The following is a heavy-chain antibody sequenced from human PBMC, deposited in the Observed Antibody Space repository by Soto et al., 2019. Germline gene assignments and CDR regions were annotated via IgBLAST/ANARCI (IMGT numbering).Heavy chain of an antibody. CDR3: ASGVYSSSLLY. CDR1: GGSVSSGSYY. Sequence: SETLSLTCTVSGGSVSSGSYYWSWFRQPPGKGLEWIGYIYYSGSTNYNPSLKSRVTISVDTSKNQFSLKLSSVTAADTAVYYCASGVYSSSLLYWGQGTLVTVSS. V-gene: IGHV4-61*01. J-gene: IGHJ4*02. D-gene: IGHD6-6*01. CDR2: IYYSGST.